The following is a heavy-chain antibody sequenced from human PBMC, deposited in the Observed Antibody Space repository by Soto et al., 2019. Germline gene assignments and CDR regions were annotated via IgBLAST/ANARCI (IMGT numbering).Heavy chain of an antibody. D-gene: IGHD5-12*01. CDR1: GGSISSYY. CDR2: IYYSGST. V-gene: IGHV4-59*01. J-gene: IGHJ4*02. Sequence: QVQLQESGPGLVKPSETLSLTCTVSGGSISSYYWSWIRHPPGKGLEWIGYIYYSGSTNYNPSLKSRVTISVDTSKNQFSLKLSSVTAADTAVYYYARDGGQWLRSNLFDYWGQGTLVTVSS. CDR3: ARDGGQWLRSNLFDY.